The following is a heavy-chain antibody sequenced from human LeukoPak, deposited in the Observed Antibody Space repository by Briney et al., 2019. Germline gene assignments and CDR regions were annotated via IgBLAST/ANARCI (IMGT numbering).Heavy chain of an antibody. CDR2: IHSGGTT. Sequence: PSETLSLTCTVSGDSISDDYYTWMRQPAGKGLEWIGRIHSGGTTNYNPSLMSRVTLSIDKSKKHISLRLTSVTAADTDLYYCARDNGSGYTKGYEHYYYYLDVWGKGTTVTVSS. CDR1: GDSISDDY. V-gene: IGHV4-4*07. J-gene: IGHJ6*03. CDR3: ARDNGSGYTKGYEHYYYYLDV. D-gene: IGHD3-3*02.